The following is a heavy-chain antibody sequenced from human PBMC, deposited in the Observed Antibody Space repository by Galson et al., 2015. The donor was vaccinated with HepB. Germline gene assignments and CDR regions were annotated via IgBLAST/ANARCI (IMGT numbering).Heavy chain of an antibody. J-gene: IGHJ4*02. Sequence: LRLSCAASGFTFSSSAMSWVRQAPGKGLEWVSAVDGSGGSTYYPDSVKGRFTISRDNSKNTLYLQMNSLRAEDTAVYYCAKYSSGYYGGGSFDYWGQGTLVTVSS. CDR3: AKYSSGYYGGGSFDY. CDR2: VDGSGGST. D-gene: IGHD3-22*01. V-gene: IGHV3-23*01. CDR1: GFTFSSSA.